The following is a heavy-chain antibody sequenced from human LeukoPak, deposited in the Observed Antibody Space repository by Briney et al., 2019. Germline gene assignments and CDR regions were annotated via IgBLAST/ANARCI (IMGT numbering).Heavy chain of an antibody. J-gene: IGHJ4*02. D-gene: IGHD5/OR15-5a*01. CDR2: VYSGGAT. Sequence: PGGSLRLSCAASGFSFRDYWMHWVRQAPGKGLQWVSIVYSGGATYYADSVKGRFTISRDNSKNTLYLQMNSLRAEDTAVYYCASRPSGVYAVCDYWGQGTLVTVSS. CDR3: ASRPSGVYAVCDY. V-gene: IGHV3-66*01. CDR1: GFSFRDYW.